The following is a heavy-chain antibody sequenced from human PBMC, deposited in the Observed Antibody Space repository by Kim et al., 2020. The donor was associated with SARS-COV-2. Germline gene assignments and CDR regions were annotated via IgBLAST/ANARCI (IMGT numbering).Heavy chain of an antibody. CDR1: GFTFSNYW. V-gene: IGHV3-7*01. D-gene: IGHD3-10*01. CDR3: ARIGYASASLDY. J-gene: IGHJ4*02. CDR2: IKQDASEK. Sequence: GGSLRLSCVASGFTFSNYWMTWVRQIPGKGLEWLANIKQDASEKNYLDSVKGRFTISRDNARNSVYLQMNSLRAEDTAVYHCARIGYASASLDYWGQGTQVTVSS.